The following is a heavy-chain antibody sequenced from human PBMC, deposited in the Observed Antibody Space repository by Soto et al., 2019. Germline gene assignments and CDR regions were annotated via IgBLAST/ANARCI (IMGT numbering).Heavy chain of an antibody. CDR2: ISSSGSYT. D-gene: IGHD4-17*01. CDR3: ARDSVYYGDYELNYFDY. Sequence: GGSLRLSCAASGFIFSDYYMSWIRQAPGKGLEWVSYISSSGSYTNYADSVKGRFTISRDNAKNSLYLQMNSLRAEDTAMYYCARDSVYYGDYELNYFDYWGQGTLVTVSS. J-gene: IGHJ4*02. V-gene: IGHV3-11*05. CDR1: GFIFSDYY.